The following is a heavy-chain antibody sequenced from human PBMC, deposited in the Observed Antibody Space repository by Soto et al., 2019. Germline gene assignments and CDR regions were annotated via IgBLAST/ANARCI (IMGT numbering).Heavy chain of an antibody. J-gene: IGHJ4*02. Sequence: PSETLSLTCTVSGGSISSYYWSWIRQPPGKGLEWIGYIYYSGSTNYNPSLKSRVTISVDTSKNQFSLKLSSVTAADTAVYYCARDRDGYNYFDYWGQGTLVTV. CDR2: IYYSGST. V-gene: IGHV4-59*01. CDR3: ARDRDGYNYFDY. D-gene: IGHD5-12*01. CDR1: GGSISSYY.